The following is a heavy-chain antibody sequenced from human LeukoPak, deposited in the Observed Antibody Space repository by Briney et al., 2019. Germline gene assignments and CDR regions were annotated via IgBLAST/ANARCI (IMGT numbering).Heavy chain of an antibody. CDR2: ISAYNGNT. CDR1: GYTFTSYG. CDR3: ARLVVPAAMSGGFDY. J-gene: IGHJ4*02. Sequence: GASVKVSCKASGYTFTSYGISWVRRAPGQGLEWMGWISAYNGNTNYAQKLQGRVTMTTDTSTSTAYMELRSLRSDDTAVYYCARLVVPAAMSGGFDYWGQGTMVTVSS. V-gene: IGHV1-18*01. D-gene: IGHD2-2*01.